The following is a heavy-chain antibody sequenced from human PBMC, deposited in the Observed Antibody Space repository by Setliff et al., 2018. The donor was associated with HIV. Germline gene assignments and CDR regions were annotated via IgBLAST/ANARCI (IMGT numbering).Heavy chain of an antibody. J-gene: IGHJ4*02. V-gene: IGHV3-7*03. CDR1: GVTFRTFA. D-gene: IGHD6-13*01. Sequence: AGGSLRLSCVASGVTFRTFARPLVRQAPGKGLEWVANIKQDGSEKYYMDSVKGRFTISRDNAKNSLYLQMNSLRAEDTAVYYCARGGDRQQLVLIDYWGQGTLVTVSS. CDR2: IKQDGSEK. CDR3: ARGGDRQQLVLIDY.